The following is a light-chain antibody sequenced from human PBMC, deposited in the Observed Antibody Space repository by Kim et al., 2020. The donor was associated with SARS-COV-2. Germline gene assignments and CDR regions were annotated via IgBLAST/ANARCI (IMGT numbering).Light chain of an antibody. J-gene: IGKJ1*01. CDR3: QHNYSRPPWT. CDR2: WAS. Sequence: TINCKSRQTVSYSANNKNYLAWYQQKPGQPPKVLIYWASTRESGVPDRFSGSGSGTDFTLAISSLQAEDVAVYYCQHNYSRPPWTFGQGTKVDIK. CDR1: QTVSYSANNKNY. V-gene: IGKV4-1*01.